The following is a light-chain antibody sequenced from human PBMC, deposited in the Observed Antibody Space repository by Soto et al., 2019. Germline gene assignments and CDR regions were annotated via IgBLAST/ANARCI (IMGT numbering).Light chain of an antibody. CDR2: SNN. Sequence: QSVLTQPPSASGTPGQRGTISCSGSTSNIGSNFVYWYQQLPGTAPKLLIYSNNQWPSGVPDRFSGSKSGTSASLAISGLRSEDEADYYCAAWDDSLSGPVFGGGTKLTVL. CDR1: TSNIGSNF. J-gene: IGLJ3*02. V-gene: IGLV1-47*02. CDR3: AAWDDSLSGPV.